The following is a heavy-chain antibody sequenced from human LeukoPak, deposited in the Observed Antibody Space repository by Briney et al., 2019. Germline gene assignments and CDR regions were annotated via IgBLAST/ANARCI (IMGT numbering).Heavy chain of an antibody. J-gene: IGHJ6*02. Sequence: GGSLRLSCAASGFTFSNAWMSWVRQAPGKGLEWVGRIKSRTDGGTADYAAPGKGRFTISRDDSKNTLYLQMNSLRAEDTAVYYCARNRYGSGSYPLYYYYGMDVWGQGTTVTVSS. CDR3: ARNRYGSGSYPLYYYYGMDV. CDR2: IKSRTDGGTA. CDR1: GFTFSNAW. D-gene: IGHD3-10*01. V-gene: IGHV3-15*01.